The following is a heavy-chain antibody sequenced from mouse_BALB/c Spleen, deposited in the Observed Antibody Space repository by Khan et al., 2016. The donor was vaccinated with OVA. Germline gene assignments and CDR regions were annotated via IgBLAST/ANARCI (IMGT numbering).Heavy chain of an antibody. CDR3: ARSTAPYALDY. Sequence: VELVESGPELVKPGASVKISCKASGYAFSSSWMNWVKQRPGQGLEWIGRIYPGDGDTNYNGKFKGKATLTADKSSSTAYMQLSSLTSVDSAVYFCARSTAPYALDYWGQGTSVTVSS. V-gene: IGHV1-82*01. CDR1: GYAFSSSW. D-gene: IGHD1-2*01. CDR2: IYPGDGDT. J-gene: IGHJ4*01.